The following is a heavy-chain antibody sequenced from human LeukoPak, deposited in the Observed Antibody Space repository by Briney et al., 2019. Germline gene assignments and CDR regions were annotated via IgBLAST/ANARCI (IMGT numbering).Heavy chain of an antibody. Sequence: SETLSLTCTVSGGSISSSSYYWGWIRQPPGKGLEWIGSIYYSGSTYYNPSLKSRVTISVDTSKNQFSLKLSSVTAADTAVYYCARDLTPAGYSLMYYYYYYMDVWGKGTTVTVSS. CDR1: GGSISSSSYY. CDR2: IYYSGST. J-gene: IGHJ6*03. V-gene: IGHV4-39*07. D-gene: IGHD5-18*01. CDR3: ARDLTPAGYSLMYYYYYYMDV.